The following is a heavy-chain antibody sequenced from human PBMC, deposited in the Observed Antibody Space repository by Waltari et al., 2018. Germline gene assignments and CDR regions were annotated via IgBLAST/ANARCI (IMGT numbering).Heavy chain of an antibody. D-gene: IGHD4-17*01. Sequence: QVLLVEAGGGVVQPGGSLRLSCVASRFTFSKSGLHWFRPRPGKGLEWVSVIWKDGKYKYYADSVKGRFTISRDNSKDTLFLQMNSLRAEDTAVYYCARSNYGDSKGNDALDIWGQGTRVTVSS. CDR3: ARSNYGDSKGNDALDI. J-gene: IGHJ3*02. V-gene: IGHV3-33*01. CDR2: IWKDGKYK. CDR1: RFTFSKSG.